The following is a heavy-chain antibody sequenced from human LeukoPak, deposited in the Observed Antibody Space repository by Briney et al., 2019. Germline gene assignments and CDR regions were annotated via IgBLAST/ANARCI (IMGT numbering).Heavy chain of an antibody. J-gene: IGHJ4*02. D-gene: IGHD3-22*01. CDR3: ARDYYDSSGWCDY. V-gene: IGHV1-2*02. CDR1: GYTFTGYY. Sequence: APVKVSCKASGYTFTGYYMHWVRQAPGQRLEWMGWINPNSGGTNYAQKFQGRVTMTRDTSISTAYMELSRLRSDDTAVYYCARDYYDSSGWCDYWGQGPLVTVSS. CDR2: INPNSGGT.